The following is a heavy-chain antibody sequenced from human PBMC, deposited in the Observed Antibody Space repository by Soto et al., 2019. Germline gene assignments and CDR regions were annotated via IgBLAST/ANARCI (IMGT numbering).Heavy chain of an antibody. D-gene: IGHD3-22*01. Sequence: WTWIRQPPGKGLEWIGYIYYSGSTNYNPSLKSRVTISVYTSKNQFSLKLSSVTAADTAGYYCARDRSYYYDSSGFYGFDYWGQGTLVTVSS. CDR2: IYYSGST. V-gene: IGHV4-59*01. CDR3: ARDRSYYYDSSGFYGFDY. J-gene: IGHJ4*02.